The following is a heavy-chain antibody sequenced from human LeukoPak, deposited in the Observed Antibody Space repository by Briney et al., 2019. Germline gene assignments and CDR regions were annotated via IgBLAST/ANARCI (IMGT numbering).Heavy chain of an antibody. CDR3: ARTVGATGAFDI. J-gene: IGHJ3*02. V-gene: IGHV1-18*01. D-gene: IGHD1-26*01. CDR1: GYTFINYG. CDR2: ISAYTGST. Sequence: ASVKVSCKASGYTFINYGLTWVRQAPGQGFEWMGWISAYTGSTNYVQKLQGRVTMPIDPSTSTAYMDLRSLRSDDTAVYYCARTVGATGAFDIWGQGTMVIVSS.